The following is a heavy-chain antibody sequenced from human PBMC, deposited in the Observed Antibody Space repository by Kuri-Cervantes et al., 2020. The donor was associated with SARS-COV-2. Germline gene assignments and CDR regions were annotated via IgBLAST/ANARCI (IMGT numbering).Heavy chain of an antibody. CDR3: TTERRYSSSWYFDY. J-gene: IGHJ4*02. D-gene: IGHD6-13*01. CDR2: IRSKTDGGTT. Sequence: ESLKISCAASGFTFSGLAMHWVRQASGQGLEWVGRIRSKTDGGTTDYAARVKGRFTISRDDSKNTLYLQMNSLTTEDTAVYKCTTERRYSSSWYFDYWGQGTLVTVSS. CDR1: GFTFSGLA. V-gene: IGHV3-15*01.